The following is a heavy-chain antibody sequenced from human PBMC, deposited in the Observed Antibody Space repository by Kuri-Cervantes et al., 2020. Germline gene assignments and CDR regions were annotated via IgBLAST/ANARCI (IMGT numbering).Heavy chain of an antibody. CDR1: GGSFSSYY. Sequence: SQTLSLTCAVYGGSFSSYYWSWIRQPPGKGLEWIGEINHSGSTNYNPSLKSRVTISVDTSKNQFSLKLSSVTPEDTAVYYCARGLGSVGYWYFDLWGRGTLVTVSS. V-gene: IGHV4-34*01. D-gene: IGHD1-26*01. CDR3: ARGLGSVGYWYFDL. CDR2: INHSGST. J-gene: IGHJ2*01.